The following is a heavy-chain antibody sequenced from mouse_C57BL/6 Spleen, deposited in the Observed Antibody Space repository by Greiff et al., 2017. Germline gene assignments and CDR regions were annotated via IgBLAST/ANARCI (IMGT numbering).Heavy chain of an antibody. D-gene: IGHD2-5*01. CDR3: TPHSKGFAY. CDR2: IDPENGDT. CDR1: GFNIKDDY. J-gene: IGHJ3*01. V-gene: IGHV14-4*01. Sequence: EVKLVESGAELVRPGASVKLSCTASGFNIKDDYMHWVKQRPEQGLEWIGWIDPENGDTEYASKFQGKATITADTSSNTAYLQLSSLTSEDTAVYYCTPHSKGFAYWGQGTLVTVSA.